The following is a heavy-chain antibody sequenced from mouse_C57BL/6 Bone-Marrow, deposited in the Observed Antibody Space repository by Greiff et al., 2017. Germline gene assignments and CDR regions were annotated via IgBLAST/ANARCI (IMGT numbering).Heavy chain of an antibody. Sequence: VQLQQSVAELVRPGASVKLSCTASGFNIKNTYMHWVKQRPEQGLEWIGRIDPANGNTTYAPKFQGKATITADTSSNTAYLQLSSLTSEDTAIYYCAVFITTVGYYFDYWGQATTLTVSS. V-gene: IGHV14-3*01. CDR3: AVFITTVGYYFDY. J-gene: IGHJ2*01. CDR1: GFNIKNTY. D-gene: IGHD1-1*01. CDR2: IDPANGNT.